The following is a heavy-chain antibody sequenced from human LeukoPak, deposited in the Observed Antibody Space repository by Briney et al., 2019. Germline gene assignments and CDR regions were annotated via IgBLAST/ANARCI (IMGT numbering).Heavy chain of an antibody. CDR2: IDSDGSST. Sequence: SGGSLRLSCAASGFTFSSYSMNWVRQAPGKGLVWVSRIDSDGSSTIYADSVKGRFTISRDNAMNTLYLQMNSLRTEDTAVYYCVRGSLGAFDIWGQGTMVTVSS. J-gene: IGHJ3*02. CDR3: VRGSLGAFDI. D-gene: IGHD1-26*01. CDR1: GFTFSSYS. V-gene: IGHV3-74*01.